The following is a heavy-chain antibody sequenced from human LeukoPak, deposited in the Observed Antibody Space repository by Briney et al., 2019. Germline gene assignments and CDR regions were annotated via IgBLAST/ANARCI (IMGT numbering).Heavy chain of an antibody. CDR2: IYYSGST. V-gene: IGHV4-39*01. CDR3: ARHHALDYYGSGSYYYGWFDP. CDR1: GGSISSSSYY. D-gene: IGHD3-10*01. Sequence: SETLSLTCTVSGGSISSSSYYRGWIRQPPGKGLEWIGSIYYSGSTYYNPSLKSRVTISVDTSKNQFSLKLSSVTAADTAVYYCARHHALDYYGSGSYYYGWFDPWGQGTLVTVSS. J-gene: IGHJ5*02.